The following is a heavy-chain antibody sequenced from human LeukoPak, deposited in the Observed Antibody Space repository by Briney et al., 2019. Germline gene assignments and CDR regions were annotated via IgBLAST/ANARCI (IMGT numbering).Heavy chain of an antibody. Sequence: GASGKVSCKASGYTFTGYSMRWVRQAPGQGLEWMGWINPNSGGTNYAQNFQGRVTMTRDTSISTAYMELSRLRADDTAVYYWARDFTSFRGKYYYDSSDYWGQGTLVTVSS. CDR2: INPNSGGT. J-gene: IGHJ4*02. CDR3: ARDFTSFRGKYYYDSSDY. CDR1: GYTFTGYS. V-gene: IGHV1-2*02. D-gene: IGHD3-22*01.